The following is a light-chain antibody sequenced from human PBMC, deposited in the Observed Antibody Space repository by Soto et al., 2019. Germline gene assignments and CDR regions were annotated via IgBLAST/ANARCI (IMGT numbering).Light chain of an antibody. V-gene: IGKV1-5*02. CDR2: EAS. CDR1: QSISTW. J-gene: IGKJ4*01. CDR3: QEYSRY. Sequence: DIRMTQSHSTLFASVGDRVTIICRPRQSISTWLACYQQKPGKAPKVRISEASTLQSGVPSRFSGSGSGTEFTLTISSLQPDDFATYYCQEYSRYFGGGTKVEIK.